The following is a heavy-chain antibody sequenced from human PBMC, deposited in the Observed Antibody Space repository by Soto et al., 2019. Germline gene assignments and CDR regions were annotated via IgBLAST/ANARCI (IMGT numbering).Heavy chain of an antibody. J-gene: IGHJ4*02. V-gene: IGHV1-24*01. D-gene: IGHD6-19*01. Sequence: ASVKVSCKVSGYTLTELSMHWVRQAPGKGLEWMGGFDPEDGETIYAQKFQGRVTMTEDTSTDTAYMELSSLRSEDTAVYYCATSLIGVAATGDYFDYWGQGTLVTVSS. CDR1: GYTLTELS. CDR3: ATSLIGVAATGDYFDY. CDR2: FDPEDGET.